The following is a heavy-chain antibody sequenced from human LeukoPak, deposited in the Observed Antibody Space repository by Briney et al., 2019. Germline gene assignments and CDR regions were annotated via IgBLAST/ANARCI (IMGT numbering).Heavy chain of an antibody. CDR2: IYYSGTT. Sequence: SETLSLTCTVFGGSIIRSSYYWGWIRQPPGKGLEWIASIYYSGTTYYNPSLKSRVTIRVDTSKNEFSLKLNSVTAADTAVYYCASQSVPNAFDIWGQGTMVTVSS. D-gene: IGHD1-1*01. CDR1: GGSIIRSSYY. J-gene: IGHJ3*02. V-gene: IGHV4-39*01. CDR3: ASQSVPNAFDI.